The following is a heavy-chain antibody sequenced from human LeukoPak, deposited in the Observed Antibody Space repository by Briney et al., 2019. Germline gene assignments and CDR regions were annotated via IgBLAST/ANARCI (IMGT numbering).Heavy chain of an antibody. CDR2: IYYSGST. J-gene: IGHJ4*02. V-gene: IGHV4-39*01. CDR1: GGSISSSSYY. Sequence: SETLSLTCTVSGGSISSSSYYWGWIRQPPGTGLEWIGSIYYSGSTYYNPSLKSRVTISVDTSKNQFSLKLSSVTAADTAVYYCARGHLGSADYWGQGTLVTVSS. CDR3: ARGHLGSADY. D-gene: IGHD5-12*01.